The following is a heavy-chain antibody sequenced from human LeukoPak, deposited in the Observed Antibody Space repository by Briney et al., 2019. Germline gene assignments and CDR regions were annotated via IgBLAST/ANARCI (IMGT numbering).Heavy chain of an antibody. CDR2: INPSGGST. D-gene: IGHD2-15*01. CDR1: GGTFSSYA. Sequence: ASVKVSCKASGGTFSSYAISWVRQAPGQGLEWMGIINPSGGSTSYAQKFQGRVTMTRDTSTSTVYMELSSLRSEDTAVYYCARIGVAATSYFDYWGQGTLVTVSS. V-gene: IGHV1-46*01. CDR3: ARIGVAATSYFDY. J-gene: IGHJ4*02.